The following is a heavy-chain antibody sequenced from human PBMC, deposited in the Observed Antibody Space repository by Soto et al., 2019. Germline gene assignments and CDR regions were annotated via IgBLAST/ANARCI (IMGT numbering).Heavy chain of an antibody. J-gene: IGHJ6*02. D-gene: IGHD3-3*01. Sequence: GGSPRTSCAASGFTFCNAWMNWVRQAPGKGLEWVGRIKSKTDGGTTDYAAPVKGRFTISRDDSKNTLYLQMNSLKTEDTAVYYCTTLSITIFGVVLMDVWGQGTTVTVSS. CDR1: GFTFCNAW. CDR2: IKSKTDGGTT. V-gene: IGHV3-15*07. CDR3: TTLSITIFGVVLMDV.